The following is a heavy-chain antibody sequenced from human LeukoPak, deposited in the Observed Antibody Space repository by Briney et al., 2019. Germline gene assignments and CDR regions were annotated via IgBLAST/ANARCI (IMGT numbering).Heavy chain of an antibody. V-gene: IGHV4-34*01. CDR2: IYYSGST. J-gene: IGHJ4*02. Sequence: SETLSLTCAVYGGSFSGYYWSWIRQPPGKGLEWIGSIYYSGSTYYNPSLKSRVTISVDTSKNQFSLKLSSVTAADTAVYYCARVVIAAAGTRTFDYWGQGTLVTVSS. D-gene: IGHD6-13*01. CDR1: GGSFSGYY. CDR3: ARVVIAAAGTRTFDY.